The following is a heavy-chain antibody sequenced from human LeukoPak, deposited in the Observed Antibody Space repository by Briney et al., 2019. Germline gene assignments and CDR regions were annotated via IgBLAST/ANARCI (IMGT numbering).Heavy chain of an antibody. CDR2: VSNSGRT. CDR1: GGSISSYY. V-gene: IGHV4-59*01. CDR3: ARGGSEYYGSGTYGY. J-gene: IGHJ4*02. Sequence: PSETLSLTCRVSGGSISSYYWGWIRQPPGKRLQWIGYVSNSGRTDYNPSLKSRVTISIDTSRNQFSLRLRSVTAADTAVYYCARGGSEYYGSGTYGYWGQGTLVAVSP. D-gene: IGHD3-10*01.